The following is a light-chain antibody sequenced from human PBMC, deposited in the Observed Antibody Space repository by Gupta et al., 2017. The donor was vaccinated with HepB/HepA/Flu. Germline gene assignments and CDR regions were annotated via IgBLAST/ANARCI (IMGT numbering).Light chain of an antibody. CDR3: CSYAGSYTLV. V-gene: IGLV2-11*01. CDR1: SSDVGGYNY. J-gene: IGLJ3*02. CDR2: DVD. Sequence: QSALTQPRSVSGSPGQSVTISCTGTSSDVGGYNYVSWYQQHPGKAPKLIIFDVDKRPSGVPNRFSGSTSGNTASLTISGLQAEDDTDYYCCSYAGSYTLVFGGGTKVAVL.